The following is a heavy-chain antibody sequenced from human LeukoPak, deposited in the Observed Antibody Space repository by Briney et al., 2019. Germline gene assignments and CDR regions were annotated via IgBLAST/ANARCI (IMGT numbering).Heavy chain of an antibody. CDR2: ISGSSTTI. D-gene: IGHD6-19*01. CDR1: GFTFPTFT. Sequence: GGSLRLSCAASGFTFPTFTMNWVRQAPGGGLEWVSYISGSSTTIYYAASVKGRFTVSRDNAKNSLFLQMNSLRAEDTAVYYCARDRDNSGWTFDYWGQGTRVTVSS. V-gene: IGHV3-48*01. CDR3: ARDRDNSGWTFDY. J-gene: IGHJ4*02.